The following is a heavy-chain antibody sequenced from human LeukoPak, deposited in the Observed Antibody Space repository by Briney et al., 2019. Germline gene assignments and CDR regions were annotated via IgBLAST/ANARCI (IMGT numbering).Heavy chain of an antibody. J-gene: IGHJ4*02. CDR3: ARGSITIFGAIYYFDY. D-gene: IGHD3-3*01. CDR1: GGSFSGYY. V-gene: IGHV4-34*01. CDR2: INHSGST. Sequence: SETLSLTCAVYGGSFSGYYWSWIRQPPGKGLEWIGEINHSGSTNYNPSLKSRVTISVDTSKNQFSLKLSSVTAADTAVYYSARGSITIFGAIYYFDYWGQGTLVTVSS.